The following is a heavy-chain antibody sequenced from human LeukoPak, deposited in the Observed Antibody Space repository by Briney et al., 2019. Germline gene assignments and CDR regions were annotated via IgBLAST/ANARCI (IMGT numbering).Heavy chain of an antibody. CDR3: AKAPVTTCSGAYCYPFDY. CDR1: GFTFSSYA. V-gene: IGHV3-64*01. Sequence: PGGSLRLSCAASGFTFSSYAMHWVRQAPGKGLEYVSAISSNGGSTYYANSVKGRFTISRDNSKNTLYLQMNRLRAEDAAVYYCAKAPVTTCSGAYCYPFDYWGQGTLVTVSS. J-gene: IGHJ4*02. CDR2: ISSNGGST. D-gene: IGHD2-21*01.